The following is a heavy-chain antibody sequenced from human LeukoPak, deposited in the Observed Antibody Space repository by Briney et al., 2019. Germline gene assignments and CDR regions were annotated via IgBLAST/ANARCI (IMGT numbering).Heavy chain of an antibody. Sequence: PGGSLRLSCAASGFTFSSYEMNWVRQAPGKGLEWVSYISSSGSTIYYADSVKGRFTISRDNAKNSLYLQMNSLRAEDTAVYYYARRCSSTSCLYYYHGMDVWGQGTTVTVSS. J-gene: IGHJ6*02. CDR2: ISSSGSTI. CDR3: ARRCSSTSCLYYYHGMDV. D-gene: IGHD2-2*01. CDR1: GFTFSSYE. V-gene: IGHV3-48*03.